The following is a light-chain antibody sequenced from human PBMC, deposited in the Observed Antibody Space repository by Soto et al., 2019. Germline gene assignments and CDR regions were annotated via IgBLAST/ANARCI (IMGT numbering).Light chain of an antibody. CDR3: QKYNSAPLT. J-gene: IGKJ4*01. V-gene: IGKV1-27*01. CDR2: ATS. Sequence: DVQMTQSPSSLSAFVGDRVTITCRASQGIAPYLAWFQQKPGKVPKLLIYATSTFQSGVPSRFSGSGSGTDFTLTITSLQPEDVATYYCQKYNSAPLTFSGGTKVDIK. CDR1: QGIAPY.